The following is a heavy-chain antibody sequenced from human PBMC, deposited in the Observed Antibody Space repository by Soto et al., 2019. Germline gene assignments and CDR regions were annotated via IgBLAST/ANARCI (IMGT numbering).Heavy chain of an antibody. CDR1: GYSFASFW. Sequence: EVQLLQSGAEMREPGQSLKISCKGSGYSFASFWIAWVRQMPGKGLEWMAMIFPGDSDTTYNPSFEGQVTLSADRSTSTAYLQWSSLRASDTAMYYCATLRGDPTFLDAWGQGTLVTVSS. CDR3: ATLRGDPTFLDA. V-gene: IGHV5-51*03. CDR2: IFPGDSDT. D-gene: IGHD4-17*01. J-gene: IGHJ5*02.